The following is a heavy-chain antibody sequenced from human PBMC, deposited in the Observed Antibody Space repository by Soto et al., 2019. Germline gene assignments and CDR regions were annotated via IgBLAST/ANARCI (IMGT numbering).Heavy chain of an antibody. Sequence: LRLSCAASGFTFNNYHMNWVRQSPGKGLEWVSSISSSSDYIYYADSMKGRFTVSRDNAKNSLFLQMNSLRAEDTAVYYCARDCKGRDGYTNYYYYGMDVWGQGTTVTVSS. CDR1: GFTFNNYH. V-gene: IGHV3-21*01. CDR3: ARDCKGRDGYTNYYYYGMDV. J-gene: IGHJ6*02. CDR2: ISSSSDYI. D-gene: IGHD5-12*01.